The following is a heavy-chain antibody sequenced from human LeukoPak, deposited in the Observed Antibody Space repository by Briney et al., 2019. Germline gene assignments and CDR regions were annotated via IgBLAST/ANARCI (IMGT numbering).Heavy chain of an antibody. CDR3: ARGSTVVFNFDY. CDR1: GGSFSGYY. Sequence: SETLSLTCAVYGGSFSGYYWSWIRQPPGKGLEWIGEINHSGSTNYNPSLRSRVTISVDTSKNQFSLKLSSVTAADTAVYDSARGSTVVFNFDYWGQGTPVTVSS. J-gene: IGHJ4*02. CDR2: INHSGST. V-gene: IGHV4-34*01. D-gene: IGHD4-23*01.